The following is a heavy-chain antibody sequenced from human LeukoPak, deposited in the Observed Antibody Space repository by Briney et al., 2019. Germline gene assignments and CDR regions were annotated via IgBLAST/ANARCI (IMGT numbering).Heavy chain of an antibody. CDR1: GFTFSTYS. Sequence: GGSLRLSCEASGFTFSTYSMNWVRQAPGKGLEWVAHISSGSANIYYADSVKGRFTISRDNAENSLYLQMSSLRAEDTAVYYCARSLRPASFDPWGQGTMVTVSS. CDR3: ARSLRPASFDP. V-gene: IGHV3-48*04. J-gene: IGHJ5*02. CDR2: ISSGSANI.